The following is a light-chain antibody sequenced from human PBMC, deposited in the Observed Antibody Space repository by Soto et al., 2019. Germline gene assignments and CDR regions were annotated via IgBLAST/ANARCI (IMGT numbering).Light chain of an antibody. CDR2: LEGSXXX. Sequence: QPVLTQSSSASASLGSSVKLTCTLSSGHSSYIIAWHQQQPGKAPRYLMKLEGSXXXXXXXXXXXXXSGSSSGADRYLTXXXLQXXXEAXYYCETWDSNTQRVFGGGTKVTVL. J-gene: IGLJ3*02. V-gene: IGLV4-60*02. CDR3: ETWDSNTQRV. CDR1: SGHSSYI.